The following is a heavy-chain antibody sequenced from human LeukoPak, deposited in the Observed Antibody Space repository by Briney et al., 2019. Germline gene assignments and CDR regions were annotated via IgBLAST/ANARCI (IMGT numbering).Heavy chain of an antibody. V-gene: IGHV4-34*09. CDR3: ARDQRRITMVRGGANAFDI. Sequence: SETLSLTCAVYGGSFSGYYWSWIRQPPGKGLEWIGYIYYSGSTYYNPSLKSRVTISVDTSKNQFSLKLSSVTAADTAVYYCARDQRRITMVRGGANAFDIWGQGTMVTVSS. CDR2: IYYSGST. D-gene: IGHD3-10*01. J-gene: IGHJ3*02. CDR1: GGSFSGYY.